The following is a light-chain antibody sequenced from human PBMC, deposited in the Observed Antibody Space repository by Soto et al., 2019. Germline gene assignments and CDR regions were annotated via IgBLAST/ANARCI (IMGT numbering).Light chain of an antibody. CDR2: DAS. V-gene: IGKV3-11*01. Sequence: EIVLTQSPATLSLSPGERATLSCRASQSVSSYLAWYQQKPGQAPRLLIYDASNRATGIPARFSGSGSGTDFTLTISSPEPEDFAVYYCQPRSNWPPTFGGGTKVEIK. CDR1: QSVSSY. J-gene: IGKJ4*01. CDR3: QPRSNWPPT.